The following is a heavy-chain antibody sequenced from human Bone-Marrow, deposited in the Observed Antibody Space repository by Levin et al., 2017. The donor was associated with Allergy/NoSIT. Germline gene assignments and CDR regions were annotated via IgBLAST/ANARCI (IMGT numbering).Heavy chain of an antibody. J-gene: IGHJ3*02. CDR1: GGSISSGDYY. CDR3: AREEPITGTDI. CDR2: IYYSGST. V-gene: IGHV4-30-4*01. Sequence: SETLSLTCTVSGGSISSGDYYWSWIRQPPGTGLEWIGYIYYSGSTYYNPSLKSRVTISVDTSKNQFSLKLSSVTAADTAVYYCAREEPITGTDIWGQGTMVTVSS. D-gene: IGHD3-10*01.